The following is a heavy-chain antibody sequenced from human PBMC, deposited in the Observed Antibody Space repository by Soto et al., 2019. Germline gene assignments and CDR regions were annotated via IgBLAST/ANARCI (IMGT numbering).Heavy chain of an antibody. CDR2: IYYSGST. Sequence: QVQLQESGPGLVKPSQTLSLTCTVSGGSISSGGYYWSWIRQHPGKGLEWIGYIYYSGSTYYSPPLTGRVTISLDTSKYQFSLKLSSVVDEGTAVYYCASHPDYWGQGTLVTVSS. CDR3: ASHPDY. J-gene: IGHJ4*02. CDR1: GGSISSGGYY. V-gene: IGHV4-31*03.